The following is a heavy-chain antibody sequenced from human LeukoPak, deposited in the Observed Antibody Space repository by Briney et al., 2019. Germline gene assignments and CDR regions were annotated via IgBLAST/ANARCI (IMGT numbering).Heavy chain of an antibody. CDR2: ISYDGSNK. CDR1: GFTLSSYA. CDR3: AKSAIQLWLSSYYYYYGMDV. D-gene: IGHD5-18*01. J-gene: IGHJ6*02. V-gene: IGHV3-30*18. Sequence: GGSLRLSCAASGFTLSSYAMHWVRQAPGKGLEWVAVISYDGSNKYYADSVKGRFTISRDNSKNTLYLQMNSLRAEDTAVYYCAKSAIQLWLSSYYYYYGMDVWGQGTTVTVSS.